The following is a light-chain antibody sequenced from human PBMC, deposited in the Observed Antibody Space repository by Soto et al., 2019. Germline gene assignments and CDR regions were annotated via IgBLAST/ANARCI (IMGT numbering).Light chain of an antibody. CDR1: QSIRHY. CDR2: GAS. Sequence: DIQMTQSPPTLSASVGDRVTITCRASQSIRHYLAWYQQMPGKAPKLLIYGASSLQSGVPSRFSGSGSGTEFTLTISSLQPDDFATYFCQHHNSYPLTFGQGTKVEIK. J-gene: IGKJ1*01. CDR3: QHHNSYPLT. V-gene: IGKV1-5*01.